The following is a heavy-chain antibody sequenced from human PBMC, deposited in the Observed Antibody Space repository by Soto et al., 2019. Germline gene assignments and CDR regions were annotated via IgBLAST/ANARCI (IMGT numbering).Heavy chain of an antibody. D-gene: IGHD3-22*01. CDR1: GYTFTGYY. CDR2: INPNSGGT. Sequence: ASVKVSCKASGYTFTGYYMHWVRQAPGQGLEWMGWINPNSGGTNYAQKFQGRVTMTRDTSISTAYMELSRLRSDDTAVYYCARDETNYYDSSGYYYGYWGQGTRVTVSS. J-gene: IGHJ4*02. CDR3: ARDETNYYDSSGYYYGY. V-gene: IGHV1-2*02.